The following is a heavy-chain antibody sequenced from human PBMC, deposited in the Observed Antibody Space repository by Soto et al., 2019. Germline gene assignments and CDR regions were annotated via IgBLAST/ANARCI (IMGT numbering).Heavy chain of an antibody. V-gene: IGHV3-30-3*01. CDR3: ARPQLWLGQLEY. CDR2: ISYDGSKK. D-gene: IGHD3-10*01. J-gene: IGHJ4*02. Sequence: QVQLVESGGGVVQPGRSPRLSCAVSGFTFSSYAMHWVRQAPGKGLEWVAVISYDGSKKYYADSVKGRFTISRDTSKSTLYLQMDSLRVEDTAVYYCARPQLWLGQLEYWGQGTLVTVSS. CDR1: GFTFSSYA.